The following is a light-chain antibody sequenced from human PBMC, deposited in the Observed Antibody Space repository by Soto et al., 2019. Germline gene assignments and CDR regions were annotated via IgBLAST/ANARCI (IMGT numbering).Light chain of an antibody. CDR1: QRISNNF. V-gene: IGKV3-20*01. CDR3: YQYRRSPPPYT. CDR2: GAS. J-gene: IGKJ1*01. Sequence: ETVLTQSPGTLSLSPGERATLFCRASQRISNNFLAWYQQIPGQAPSLLIFGASSRATGIPDRFRGSGSGTTDTPPIISLQPEDFAVYYCYQYRRSPPPYTFGQGAKVEIK.